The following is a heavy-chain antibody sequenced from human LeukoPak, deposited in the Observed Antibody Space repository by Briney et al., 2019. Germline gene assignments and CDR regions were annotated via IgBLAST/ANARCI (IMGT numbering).Heavy chain of an antibody. CDR3: ARGAYSSSPDY. V-gene: IGHV3-48*02. D-gene: IGHD2-2*01. Sequence: GESLRLSCAASGXTFSSYSMNWVRQAPGKGLEWVSYISPGSTTMYYADSVTGRFTISRDNAENSLYLQMSSLRDEDTALYYCARGAYSSSPDYWGQGTLVTVSS. CDR1: GXTFSSYS. CDR2: ISPGSTTM. J-gene: IGHJ4*02.